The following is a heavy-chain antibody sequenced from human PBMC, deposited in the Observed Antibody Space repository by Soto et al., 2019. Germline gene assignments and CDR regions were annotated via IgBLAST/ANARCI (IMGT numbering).Heavy chain of an antibody. Sequence: GGSLRLSCAASGFTFSSYAMILVRQAPGNGLEWVSAISGSGGSTYYAASVKGRFTISRDNSKNTLYLQMNSPRAEDTAVYYCAAPQGNYDFWSGAYYYYGMDVWGQGTTVTVSS. CDR2: ISGSGGST. D-gene: IGHD3-3*01. CDR1: GFTFSSYA. J-gene: IGHJ6*02. CDR3: AAPQGNYDFWSGAYYYYGMDV. V-gene: IGHV3-23*01.